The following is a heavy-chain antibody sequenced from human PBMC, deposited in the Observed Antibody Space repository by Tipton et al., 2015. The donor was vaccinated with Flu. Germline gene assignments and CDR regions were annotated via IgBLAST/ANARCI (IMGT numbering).Heavy chain of an antibody. V-gene: IGHV3-9*01. CDR1: GFTFDDYA. CDR2: ISWNSGSI. CDR3: AKGLVNPSSSLVY. Sequence: RSLRLSCAASGFTFDDYAMHWVRQAPGKGLEWVSGISWNSGSIGYADSVKGRFTISRDNAKNSLYLQMNSLRAEDTALYYCAKGLVNPSSSLVYWGQGTLVTVSS. D-gene: IGHD6-13*01. J-gene: IGHJ4*02.